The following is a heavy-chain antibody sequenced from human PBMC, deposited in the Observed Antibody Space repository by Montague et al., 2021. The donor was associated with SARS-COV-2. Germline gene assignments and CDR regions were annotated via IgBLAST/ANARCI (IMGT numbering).Heavy chain of an antibody. V-gene: IGHV4-39*01. Sequence: SETLSLTCSVSGGSISSTSYYWGWIRQPPGKGLEWIGSIYYSGSTXYNPSLRSRVTISVDTSKNQFSLKLSSVTAADTAVYYCASPTVVVNALDYYGMDVWGQGTTVTVSS. CDR2: IYYSGST. CDR1: GGSISSTSYY. CDR3: ASPTVVVNALDYYGMDV. J-gene: IGHJ6*02. D-gene: IGHD2-21*01.